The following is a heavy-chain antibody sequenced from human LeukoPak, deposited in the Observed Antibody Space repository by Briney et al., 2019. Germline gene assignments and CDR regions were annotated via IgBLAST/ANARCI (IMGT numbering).Heavy chain of an antibody. Sequence: SETLSLTCSLSGGSITSTTYYWGWIRQPPGKGLEWIGSSYYSGNTYYNPSLESRVTISLDTSRKQFSLKLSSVTAADTAVYCARTRGFGELLGVGFDPWGQGTLVTVSS. CDR2: SYYSGNT. CDR1: GGSITSTTYY. V-gene: IGHV4-39*01. J-gene: IGHJ5*02. CDR3: RTRGFGELLGVGFDP. D-gene: IGHD3-10*01.